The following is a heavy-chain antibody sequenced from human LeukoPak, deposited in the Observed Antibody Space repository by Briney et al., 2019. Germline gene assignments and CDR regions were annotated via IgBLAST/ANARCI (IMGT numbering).Heavy chain of an antibody. J-gene: IGHJ4*02. D-gene: IGHD2-15*01. Sequence: GGSLRLSCAASGFTFSSYSMNWVRQAPGKGLEWVSYISSSSSTIYYADSVKGRFTISRDSAKNSLYLQMNSLRAEDTAVYYCAQSGGSSSFDYWGQGTLVTVSS. V-gene: IGHV3-48*04. CDR3: AQSGGSSSFDY. CDR1: GFTFSSYS. CDR2: ISSSSSTI.